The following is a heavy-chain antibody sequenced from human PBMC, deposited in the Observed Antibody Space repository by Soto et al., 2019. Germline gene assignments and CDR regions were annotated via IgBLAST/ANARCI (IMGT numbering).Heavy chain of an antibody. CDR2: INHSGST. CDR3: ARSGSGPFDP. D-gene: IGHD2-15*01. J-gene: IGHJ5*02. V-gene: IGHV4-34*01. CDR1: GGSFSGYY. Sequence: SETLSLTCAVYGGSFSGYYWSWIRQPPGKGLEWIGEINHSGSTNYNPSLKSRVTISVDTSKNQFSLKLSSVTAADTAVYYCARSGSGPFDPWGQGTLVTVSS.